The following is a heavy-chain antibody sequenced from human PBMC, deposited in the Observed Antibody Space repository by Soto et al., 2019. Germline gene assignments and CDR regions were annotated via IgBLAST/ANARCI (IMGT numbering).Heavy chain of an antibody. CDR1: GGTLSSYT. CDR3: ATDKNYDTRTGYYGRNDAFDT. V-gene: IGHV1-18*01. Sequence: ASVKVSCKASGGTLSSYTFSWVRQAPGQGLEWMGWISAYNGNTNYAQKLQGRVTMTTDTSTSIAYKEVRSLRSDDTAVYYCATDKNYDTRTGYYGRNDAFDTWGQGTMVTVSS. D-gene: IGHD3-9*01. J-gene: IGHJ3*02. CDR2: ISAYNGNT.